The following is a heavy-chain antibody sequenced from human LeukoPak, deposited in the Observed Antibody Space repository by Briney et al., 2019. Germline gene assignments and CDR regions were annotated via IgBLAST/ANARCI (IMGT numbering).Heavy chain of an antibody. CDR1: GFTFSSYG. CDR3: ARGEGSSGY. J-gene: IGHJ4*02. CDR2: ISGSGGST. D-gene: IGHD6-19*01. V-gene: IGHV3-23*01. Sequence: GGTLRLSCAASGFTFSSYGMSWVRQAPGKGLEWVSAISGSGGSTYYADSVKGRFTISRDNFKNTLYLQMNSLRAEDTAVYYCARGEGSSGYWGQGTLVTVSS.